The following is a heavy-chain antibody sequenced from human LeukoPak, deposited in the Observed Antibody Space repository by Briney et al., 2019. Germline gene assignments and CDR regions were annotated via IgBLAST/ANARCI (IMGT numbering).Heavy chain of an antibody. Sequence: GASVKVSCKASGYTFRNYGISWVRQDPGQGLEWMGWISTDIGNTNYVQRFQDRVTMTTDTPTSTAYMELTSLTSDDTAVYYCARDRYGYCGGGSCLLFDSWGQGTLVTVSS. CDR1: GYTFRNYG. V-gene: IGHV1-18*01. J-gene: IGHJ4*02. CDR2: ISTDIGNT. D-gene: IGHD2-15*01. CDR3: ARDRYGYCGGGSCLLFDS.